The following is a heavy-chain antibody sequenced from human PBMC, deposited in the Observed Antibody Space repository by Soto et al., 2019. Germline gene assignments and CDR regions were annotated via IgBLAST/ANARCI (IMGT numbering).Heavy chain of an antibody. CDR3: ARARVTNYYYYGMDV. Sequence: GGSLRLSCAASGFTFSSYWMSWVRQAPGKGLEWVANIKQDGSEKYYVDSVKGRFTISRDNAKNSLYLQMNSLRAEDTAVYYCARARVTNYYYYGMDVWGQGTTVTV. V-gene: IGHV3-7*03. J-gene: IGHJ6*02. CDR1: GFTFSSYW. CDR2: IKQDGSEK. D-gene: IGHD4-4*01.